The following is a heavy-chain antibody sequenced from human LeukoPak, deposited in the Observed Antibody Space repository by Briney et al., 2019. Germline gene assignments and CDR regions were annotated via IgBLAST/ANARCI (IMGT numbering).Heavy chain of an antibody. Sequence: PGGSLRLSCAASGFTFDDYGMSWVRQAPGKGLEWFSGINWNGGSTGYADSVKGRFTISRDNAKNSLYLQMNSLRAEDTALYYCARAPNDSSGWYGYYYYYYMDVWGKGTTVTVSS. V-gene: IGHV3-20*04. CDR2: INWNGGST. CDR3: ARAPNDSSGWYGYYYYYYMDV. D-gene: IGHD6-19*01. CDR1: GFTFDDYG. J-gene: IGHJ6*03.